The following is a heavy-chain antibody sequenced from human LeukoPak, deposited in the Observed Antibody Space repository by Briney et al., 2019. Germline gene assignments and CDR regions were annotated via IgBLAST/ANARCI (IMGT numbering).Heavy chain of an antibody. J-gene: IGHJ6*03. CDR2: INPNSGGT. CDR3: ARVGGDIVGFYYYYYMDV. CDR1: GYTFTGYY. V-gene: IGHV1-2*02. D-gene: IGHD2-15*01. Sequence: ASVKVSCTASGYTFTGYYMHWVRQAPGQGLEWMGWINPNSGGTNYAQKFQGRVTMTRDTSISTAYMELSRLRSDDTAVYYCARVGGDIVGFYYYYYMDVWGKGTTVTVSS.